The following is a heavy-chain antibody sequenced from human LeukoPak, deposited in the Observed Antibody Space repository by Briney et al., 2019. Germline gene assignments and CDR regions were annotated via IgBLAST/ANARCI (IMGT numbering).Heavy chain of an antibody. Sequence: SETLSLTCTVTGGSISSYYWSWIRQPPGKGLEWIGEINHSGSTNYNPSLKSRVTISVDTSKNQFSLKLSSVTAADTAVYYCARVGYSSGWYLEAFDIWGQGTMVTVSS. CDR2: INHSGST. CDR3: ARVGYSSGWYLEAFDI. V-gene: IGHV4-34*01. D-gene: IGHD6-19*01. CDR1: GGSISSYY. J-gene: IGHJ3*02.